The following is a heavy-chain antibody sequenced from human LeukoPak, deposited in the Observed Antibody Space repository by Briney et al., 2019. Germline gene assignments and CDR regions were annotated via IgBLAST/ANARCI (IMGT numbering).Heavy chain of an antibody. CDR1: GGSISSSGYY. Sequence: PSETLSLTCTVSGGSISSSGYYWGWIRQPPGKGLEWIGSIYYSGTTYYNLSLKSRVTISVDTSKNQFSLRLSSVTAADTAVYYCATTYGSGSRVDYWGQGTLVTVSS. CDR3: ATTYGSGSRVDY. CDR2: IYYSGTT. V-gene: IGHV4-39*01. J-gene: IGHJ4*02. D-gene: IGHD3-10*01.